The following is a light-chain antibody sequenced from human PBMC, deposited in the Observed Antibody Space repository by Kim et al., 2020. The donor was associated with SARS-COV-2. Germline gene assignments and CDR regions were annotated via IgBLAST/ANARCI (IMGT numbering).Light chain of an antibody. Sequence: GQSITISCTGTISDIGGYNYVSWYQQHPDKAPKLMIYDVNNRPSGVSDRFSGSRSGNTASLTISGLQAEDEADYYCSSYSSGSTWVFGGGTQLTVL. V-gene: IGLV2-14*03. J-gene: IGLJ3*02. CDR1: ISDIGGYNY. CDR2: DVN. CDR3: SSYSSGSTWV.